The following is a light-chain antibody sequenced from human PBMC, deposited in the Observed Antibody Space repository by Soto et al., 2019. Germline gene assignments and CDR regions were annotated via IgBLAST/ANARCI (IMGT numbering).Light chain of an antibody. Sequence: DIQMTQSPSSLSASVGDRVTITCRASPSISSYLNWYQQKPGKAPKLLIYAASSLQSGVPSRFSGSGSGTDFTLTISSLQPEDFATYYCQQSYSTPLTFGGGTKVDIK. V-gene: IGKV1-39*01. CDR3: QQSYSTPLT. J-gene: IGKJ4*01. CDR1: PSISSY. CDR2: AAS.